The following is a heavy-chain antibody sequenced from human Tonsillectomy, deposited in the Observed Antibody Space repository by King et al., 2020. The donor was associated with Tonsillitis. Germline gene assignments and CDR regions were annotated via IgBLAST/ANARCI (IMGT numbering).Heavy chain of an antibody. CDR3: ARDGYDSSGYYYEDYYYGMDV. V-gene: IGHV3-20*04. CDR2: INWNGGST. D-gene: IGHD3-22*01. J-gene: IGHJ6*02. Sequence: VQLVESGGGVVRPGGSLRLSCAASGFTFGDYGMSWVRQAPGKGLEWVSGINWNGGSTGYADSVKGRFTISRDNAKNSLYLQMNSLRAEDTALYYCARDGYDSSGYYYEDYYYGMDVWGQGTTVTVSS. CDR1: GFTFGDYG.